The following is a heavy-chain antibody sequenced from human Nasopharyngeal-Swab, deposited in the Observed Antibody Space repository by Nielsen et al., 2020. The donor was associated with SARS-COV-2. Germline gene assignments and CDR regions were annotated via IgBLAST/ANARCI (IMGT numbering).Heavy chain of an antibody. Sequence: WIRQPPGKGLEWFGSIYYSGSTYYNPSLKSRVTISVDTSKNQFSLKLSSVTAADTAVYYCARERGRGGIWNYYYYYMDVWGKGTTVTVSS. D-gene: IGHD3-10*01. CDR3: ARERGRGGIWNYYYYYMDV. V-gene: IGHV4-39*07. CDR2: IYYSGST. J-gene: IGHJ6*03.